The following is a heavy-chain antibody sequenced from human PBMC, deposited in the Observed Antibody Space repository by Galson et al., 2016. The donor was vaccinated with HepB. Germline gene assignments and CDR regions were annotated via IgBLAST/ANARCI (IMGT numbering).Heavy chain of an antibody. D-gene: IGHD4-23*01. V-gene: IGHV3-49*03. CDR3: AKDRNTVVTYGMDV. Sequence: SLRLSCAASRFTFSDHAMSWFRQAPGKGLEWVGFISSKAYGGTTEFAASVKDRFTISRDNSKNTLYLQINSLRAEDTAVYYCAKDRNTVVTYGMDVWGQGTMVTVSS. J-gene: IGHJ6*02. CDR2: ISSKAYGGTT. CDR1: RFTFSDHA.